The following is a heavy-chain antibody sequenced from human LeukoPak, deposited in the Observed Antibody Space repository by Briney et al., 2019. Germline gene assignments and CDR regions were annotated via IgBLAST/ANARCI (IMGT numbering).Heavy chain of an antibody. CDR3: TRDGGPWLVPIDY. J-gene: IGHJ4*02. CDR2: IHHDGRT. CDR1: GDSITNDNW. Sequence: SETLSLTCTVSGDSITNDNWWSWVRQPPGKGLEWIAEIHHDGRTNYNPSVEGRATLTVDKSKNQISLKLTSVTAADTAVYYCTRDGGPWLVPIDYWGQGTLVTVSS. D-gene: IGHD6-19*01. V-gene: IGHV4-4*02.